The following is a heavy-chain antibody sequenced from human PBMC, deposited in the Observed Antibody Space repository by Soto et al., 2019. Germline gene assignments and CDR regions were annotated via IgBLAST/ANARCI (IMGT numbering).Heavy chain of an antibody. CDR1: GFTFSTYA. Sequence: GGSLRLSCAASGFTFSTYAMSWVRQAPGKGLEWVSGVSDSGGTTYYADSVKGRFTISRDNSKNTLYLQMNSLRGEDTAVYYCAQRGGSGYYGAFDYWGQGTLVTVSS. V-gene: IGHV3-23*01. CDR3: AQRGGSGYYGAFDY. J-gene: IGHJ4*02. CDR2: VSDSGGTT. D-gene: IGHD3-22*01.